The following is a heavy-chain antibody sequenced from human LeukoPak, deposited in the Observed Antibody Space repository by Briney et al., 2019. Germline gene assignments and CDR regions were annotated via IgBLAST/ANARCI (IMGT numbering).Heavy chain of an antibody. V-gene: IGHV4-39*01. D-gene: IGHD3-3*01. J-gene: IGHJ3*02. CDR3: ARLITIFEVATSDAFDI. CDR1: GGSISSSDYY. Sequence: PSENLSLTCTVSGGSISSSDYYWGWIRQPPGKGLEWIGNIYSSGATYYNPSLNSRVTIPVDRSKNQLSVKLTPVTAADTAVCYCARLITIFEVATSDAFDIWGPGTVVTVS. CDR2: IYSSGAT.